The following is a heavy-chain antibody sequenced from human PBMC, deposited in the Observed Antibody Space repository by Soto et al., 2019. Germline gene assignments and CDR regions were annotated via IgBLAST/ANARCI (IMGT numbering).Heavy chain of an antibody. CDR1: GGSISSGGYS. Sequence: TSETLSLTCAVSGGSISSGGYSWSWIRQPPGKGLEWIGYIYHSGSTYYNPSLKSRVTMTRDTSMTTVYMEMSGLTSDDTAVYYCAREEQTGANYYLDYWGQGTLVTVSS. V-gene: IGHV4-30-2*01. J-gene: IGHJ4*02. CDR3: AREEQTGANYYLDY. D-gene: IGHD7-27*01. CDR2: IYHSGST.